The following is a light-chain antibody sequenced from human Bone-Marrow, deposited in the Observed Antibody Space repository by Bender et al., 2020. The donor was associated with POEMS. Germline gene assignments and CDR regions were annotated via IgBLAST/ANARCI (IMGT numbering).Light chain of an antibody. CDR1: SSGVGGSEY. CDR3: LSYGSNGTFV. Sequence: QSALTQPASVSGSPGQSITISCTEASSGVGGSEYVSWYQQHPGKAPKLMIYEGDKRPSGVSSRFSGSKSGNTASLTISGLQAEDEADYYCLSYGSNGTFVFGSGTFVTVL. V-gene: IGLV2-14*01. CDR2: EGD. J-gene: IGLJ1*01.